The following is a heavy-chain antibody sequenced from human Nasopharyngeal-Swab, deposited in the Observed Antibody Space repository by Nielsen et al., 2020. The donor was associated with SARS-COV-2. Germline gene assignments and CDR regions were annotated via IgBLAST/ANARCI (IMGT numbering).Heavy chain of an antibody. CDR2: ISSDGSDK. J-gene: IGHJ4*02. V-gene: IGHV3-30*03. CDR3: ASLRADTPDFAY. Sequence: GESLKISCVASRFTFSRWPMHWVRQAPGKGLEWVTVISSDGSDKQYVDSVKGRFTISRDNSKNTLYLHVKSLRADDTGVYYCASLRADTPDFAYLGQGTLVTVSS. D-gene: IGHD2-15*01. CDR1: RFTFSRWP.